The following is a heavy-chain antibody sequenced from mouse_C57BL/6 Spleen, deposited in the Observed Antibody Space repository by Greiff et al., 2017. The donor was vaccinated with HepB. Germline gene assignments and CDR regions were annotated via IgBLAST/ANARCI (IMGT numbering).Heavy chain of an antibody. V-gene: IGHV1-52*01. CDR1: GYTFTSYW. CDR3: ARWGGYYVPYYAMDY. J-gene: IGHJ4*01. CDR2: IDPSDSET. D-gene: IGHD2-3*01. Sequence: QVQLQQPGAELVRPGSSVKLSCKASGYTFTSYWMHWVKQRPIQGLEWIGNIDPSDSETHYNQKFKDKATLTVDKSSSTAYMQLSSLTSEDSAVYYCARWGGYYVPYYAMDYWGQGTSVTVSS.